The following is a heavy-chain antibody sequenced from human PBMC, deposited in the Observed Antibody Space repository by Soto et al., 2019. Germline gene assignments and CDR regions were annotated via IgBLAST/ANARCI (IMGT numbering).Heavy chain of an antibody. CDR3: ARGRGGSDV. J-gene: IGHJ6*02. V-gene: IGHV4-34*01. CDR2: INQSGST. D-gene: IGHD3-10*01. Sequence: SETLSLTCTVYGGSFSGYYWNWIRQPPGKGLEWIGEINQSGSTNYNPSLKSRATISLDTSKNQFCLNLTSVTAADTAVYFCARGRGGSDVWGQGTTVTVSS. CDR1: GGSFSGYY.